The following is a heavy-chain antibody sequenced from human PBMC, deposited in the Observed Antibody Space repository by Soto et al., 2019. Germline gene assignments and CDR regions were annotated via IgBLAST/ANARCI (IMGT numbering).Heavy chain of an antibody. CDR3: ARVSYSSSWYDNWFDP. J-gene: IGHJ5*02. CDR2: IYPGDSDT. D-gene: IGHD6-13*01. Sequence: GESLKISCKGSGYSFTTYWIVWVRQMPGKGLEWMGNIYPGDSDTKYSPSFQGQVTISADKSISTAYLQWSSLKASDTAMYYCARVSYSSSWYDNWFDPWGQGTLVTVSS. CDR1: GYSFTTYW. V-gene: IGHV5-51*01.